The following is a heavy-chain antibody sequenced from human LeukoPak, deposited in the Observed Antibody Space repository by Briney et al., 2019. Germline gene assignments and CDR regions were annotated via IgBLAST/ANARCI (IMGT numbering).Heavy chain of an antibody. J-gene: IGHJ4*02. CDR1: GFTFNTYW. D-gene: IGHD6-13*01. V-gene: IGHV3-74*01. CDR3: AKRTSGSSWYSSDY. Sequence: PGGSLRLSCTASGFTFNTYWMHWVRQGPGKGLVWVSRINSDGSSTRYADSVKGRFTISRDNSKNTLYLQMNSLRAEDTAVYYCAKRTSGSSWYSSDYWGQGTLVTVSS. CDR2: INSDGSST.